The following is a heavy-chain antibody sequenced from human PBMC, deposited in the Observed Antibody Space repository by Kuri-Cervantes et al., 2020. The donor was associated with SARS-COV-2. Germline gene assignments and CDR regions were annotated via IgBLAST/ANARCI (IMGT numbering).Heavy chain of an antibody. CDR2: INWNGGST. V-gene: IGHV3-20*01. J-gene: IGHJ4*02. Sequence: GESLKISCAASGFTFSSYWMHWVRQAPGKGLEWVSGINWNGGSTGYADSVKGRFTISRDNAKNSLYLQMNSLRAEDTALYHCARERSGSYDYWGQGTLVTVSS. CDR1: GFTFSSYW. D-gene: IGHD1-26*01. CDR3: ARERSGSYDY.